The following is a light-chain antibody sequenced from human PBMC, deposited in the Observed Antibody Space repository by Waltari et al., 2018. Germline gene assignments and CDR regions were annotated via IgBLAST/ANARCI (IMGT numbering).Light chain of an antibody. V-gene: IGKV4-1*01. CDR2: WAS. CDR3: QQYYSTPYT. J-gene: IGKJ2*01. CDR1: QSVLYSSNNKNY. Sequence: DIVMTQSPDSLAVSLGERATINCKSSQSVLYSSNNKNYLAWHQQKPGQPPKLLLYWASTRESGVPDRCSGSGSGTDFTLTISTLQAEDVAIYYCQQYYSTPYTFGQGTKLEIK.